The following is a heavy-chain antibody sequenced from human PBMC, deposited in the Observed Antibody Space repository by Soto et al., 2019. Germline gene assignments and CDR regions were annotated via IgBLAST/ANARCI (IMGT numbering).Heavy chain of an antibody. CDR3: ARDPSTINKLIGVWFDP. CDR1: GNTFGRFT. V-gene: IGHV1-69*13. Sequence: PVEVSCKASGNTFGRFTINWVRQAPGQGLEWMGGIKPISDITNYAQRFQGRVTFTADASTSTVYLELSSLRSEDTAMYYCARDPSTINKLIGVWFDPWGQGTLVTVSS. J-gene: IGHJ5*02. D-gene: IGHD4-4*01. CDR2: IKPISDIT.